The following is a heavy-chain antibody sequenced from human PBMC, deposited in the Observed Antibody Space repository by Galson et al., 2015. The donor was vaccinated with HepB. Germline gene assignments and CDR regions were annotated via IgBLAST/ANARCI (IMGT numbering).Heavy chain of an antibody. J-gene: IGHJ6*02. D-gene: IGHD6-13*01. CDR1: GYTFTNNA. CDR3: ARDQGAIAEPGGYYYGMDV. Sequence: SVKVSCKASGYTFTNNAINWVRQAPGQGLEWMGWINTNTGNPTYAQGFTGRFVFSLDTSVSTAYLQISSLKAEDTAVYYCARDQGAIAEPGGYYYGMDVWGQGTTVTVSS. V-gene: IGHV7-4-1*02. CDR2: INTNTGNP.